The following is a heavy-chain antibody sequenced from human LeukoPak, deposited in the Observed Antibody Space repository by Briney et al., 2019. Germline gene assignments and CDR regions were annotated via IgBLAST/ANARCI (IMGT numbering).Heavy chain of an antibody. D-gene: IGHD2-2*01. J-gene: IGHJ4*02. CDR3: ARDIVVVPAAFDY. CDR1: GFTFSSYG. CDR2: IRYDGSNK. V-gene: IGHV3-30*02. Sequence: GSLRLSCAASGFTFSSYGMHWVRQAPGKGLGWVAFIRYDGSNKYYADSVKGRFTISRDNSKNTLYLQMNSLRAEDTAVYYCARDIVVVPAAFDYWGQGTLVTVSS.